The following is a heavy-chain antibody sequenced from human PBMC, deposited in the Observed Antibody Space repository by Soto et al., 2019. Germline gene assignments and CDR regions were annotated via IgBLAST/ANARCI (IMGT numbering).Heavy chain of an antibody. CDR2: IFYSGST. Sequence: SETLSLTCAVSGGPLSSSSWWSWVRQPPGKTLEWLGEIFYSGSTKYNPSLNSRVTISADQSKNDFSLRLSSVTAADTAVYYCVHHGGVPYYHDFWGQGMLVTVSS. D-gene: IGHD2-8*01. J-gene: IGHJ4*02. CDR1: GGPLSSSSW. V-gene: IGHV4-4*02. CDR3: VHHGGVPYYHDF.